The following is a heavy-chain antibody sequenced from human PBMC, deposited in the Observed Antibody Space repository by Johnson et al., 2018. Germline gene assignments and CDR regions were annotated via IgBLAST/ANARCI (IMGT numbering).Heavy chain of an antibody. Sequence: VQLVESGGGLVQPGGSLRLSCAASGFTFSSYAMSWVRQAPGKGLEWVSVIYSGGSTYYADSVKGRFTISRDNAKNSLYLQMNSLRAEDTAVYYCGKGYFYVDVWGQGTTVTVSS. CDR3: GKGYFYVDV. CDR2: IYSGGST. J-gene: IGHJ6*03. V-gene: IGHV3-23*03. CDR1: GFTFSSYA.